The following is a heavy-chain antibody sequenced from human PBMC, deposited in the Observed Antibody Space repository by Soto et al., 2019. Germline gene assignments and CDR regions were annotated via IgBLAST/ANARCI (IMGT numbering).Heavy chain of an antibody. CDR3: ARGFQDYYYYYGMDV. CDR2: IYYSGST. Sequence: QVQLQESGPGLVKPSQTLSLTCTVSGGSISSGGYYWSWIRQHPGKGLEWIGYIYYSGSTYYNPSLKSRVTISVDTSKNQFSLKLSSVTAADTAVYYCARGFQDYYYYYGMDVWGQGTTVTVSS. CDR1: GGSISSGGYY. V-gene: IGHV4-31*03. J-gene: IGHJ6*02.